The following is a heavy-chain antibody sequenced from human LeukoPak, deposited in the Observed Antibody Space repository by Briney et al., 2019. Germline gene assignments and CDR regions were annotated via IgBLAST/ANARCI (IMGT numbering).Heavy chain of an antibody. CDR2: IYYSGST. D-gene: IGHD3-16*01. CDR3: ARDLGESTLGY. CDR1: GGSISSGDYS. Sequence: SQTLSLTCAVSGGSISSGDYSWSWIRQPPGKGLEWMGYIYYSGSTYYNPSRKSRVTISVDTSKNPVSLKLRSVTAADTAVYYCARDLGESTLGYWGQGTLVPVPS. J-gene: IGHJ4*02. V-gene: IGHV4-30-4*01.